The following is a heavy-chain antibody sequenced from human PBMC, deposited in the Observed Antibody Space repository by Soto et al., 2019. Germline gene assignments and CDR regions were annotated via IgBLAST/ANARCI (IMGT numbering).Heavy chain of an antibody. CDR1: GFTFSTFA. D-gene: IGHD2-2*01. V-gene: IGHV3-23*01. Sequence: PGGSLRLSCAASGFTFSTFAMSWVRQAPGKGLEWVSAISGSGGTTYYADSVKGRFTISRDNSKNTLYLQMNSLRAEDTAVYYCAKVEVVGEYQLLFGLFYYYYMDVWGKGTTVTVSS. CDR2: ISGSGGTT. CDR3: AKVEVVGEYQLLFGLFYYYYMDV. J-gene: IGHJ6*03.